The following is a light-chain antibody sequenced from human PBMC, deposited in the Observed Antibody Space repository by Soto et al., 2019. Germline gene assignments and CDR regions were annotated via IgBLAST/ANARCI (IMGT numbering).Light chain of an antibody. Sequence: DIQMTQSPSSLSASVGDRVTITCQASQDSSNYLTWYQQKPGKAPKLLIYDASNLKTGVPSRFSGSGSATDFTFTISILQPEDIATYYCQQYDNRLTFGGGTKVEIK. CDR2: DAS. CDR3: QQYDNRLT. CDR1: QDSSNY. J-gene: IGKJ4*01. V-gene: IGKV1-33*01.